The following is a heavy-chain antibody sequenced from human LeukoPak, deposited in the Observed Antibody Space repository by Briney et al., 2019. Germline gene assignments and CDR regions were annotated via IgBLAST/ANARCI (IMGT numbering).Heavy chain of an antibody. CDR1: GVSMSGAY. J-gene: IGHJ5*02. CDR3: ARKTYCSGGRCYGENWFDP. Sequence: SETLSLTCTVSGVSMSGAYWSWIRQPPGKGLEWIGYVFFAGNTRYNPSLSSRLTISVDTSRSQFSLKLDSVTAADTAVYYCARKTYCSGGRCYGENWFDPWGQGTLVTVSS. CDR2: VFFAGNT. V-gene: IGHV4-59*08. D-gene: IGHD2-15*01.